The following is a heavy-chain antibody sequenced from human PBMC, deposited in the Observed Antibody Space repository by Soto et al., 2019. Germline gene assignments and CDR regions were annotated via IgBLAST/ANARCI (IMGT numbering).Heavy chain of an antibody. V-gene: IGHV4-39*01. CDR1: GGSIRSRSYY. CDR3: ASVRRGGYDSLRYYYGMDV. CDR2: IYYSGST. J-gene: IGHJ6*02. D-gene: IGHD5-12*01. Sequence: PSETLSLTCTVSGGSIRSRSYYWGWIRKPPGKGLEWIGSIYYSGSTYYNPSLKSRVTISVDTSKNQFSLKLSSVTAADTAVYYCASVRRGGYDSLRYYYGMDVWGQGTTVT.